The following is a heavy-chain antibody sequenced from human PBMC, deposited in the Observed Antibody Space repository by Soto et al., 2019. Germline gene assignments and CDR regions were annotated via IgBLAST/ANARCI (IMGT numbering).Heavy chain of an antibody. V-gene: IGHV6-1*01. CDR3: ARDYYYGMDV. CDR2: TYYRSKWFN. CDR1: GDSVSSDSAA. Sequence: QVQLQQSGPRLVKPSQTLSLTCAISGDSVSSDSAAWNWIRQSPSRGLEWLGRTYYRSKWFNDSALSVKSRISINPDTSKNHFSLQLNSVTPEDTAVYYCARDYYYGMDVWGQGTTVTVSS. J-gene: IGHJ6*02.